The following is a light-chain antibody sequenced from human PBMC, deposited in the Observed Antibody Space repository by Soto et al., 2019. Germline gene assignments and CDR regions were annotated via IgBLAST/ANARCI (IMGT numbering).Light chain of an antibody. CDR2: AAS. J-gene: IGKJ4*01. CDR3: QQLERYPST. V-gene: IGKV1-9*01. CDR1: QGINSF. Sequence: IQLTQSPCSLSASVGDRVTITCRASQGINSFLACYQQKPGKAPKLLIYAASTLQSGVPSRFSGSGSGTDFTLTISSLQPEDFATYYCQQLERYPSTFGGGTKVDIK.